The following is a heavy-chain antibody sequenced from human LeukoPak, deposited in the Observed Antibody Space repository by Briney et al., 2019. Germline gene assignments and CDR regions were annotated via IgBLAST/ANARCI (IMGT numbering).Heavy chain of an antibody. J-gene: IGHJ4*02. CDR2: ISGSGDST. Sequence: GGSLRLSCAASGFTFSSYWMSWVRQAPGKGLEWVSSISGSGDSTYYADSVKGRFTFSRDNSKNTLYLQMNSLRAEDTAVYYCARGADTRYYGDYVLYYFDYWGQGTLVTVSS. V-gene: IGHV3-23*01. CDR3: ARGADTRYYGDYVLYYFDY. D-gene: IGHD4-17*01. CDR1: GFTFSSYW.